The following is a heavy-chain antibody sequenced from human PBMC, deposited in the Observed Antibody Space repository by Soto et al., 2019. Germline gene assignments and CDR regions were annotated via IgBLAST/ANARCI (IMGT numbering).Heavy chain of an antibody. J-gene: IGHJ4*02. V-gene: IGHV3-7*01. CDR2: IKQDGSEK. CDR3: ARPGYDFWSGTAHFDY. CDR1: GFTFSSYW. D-gene: IGHD3-3*01. Sequence: GGSLRLSCAASGFTFSSYWMSWVRQAPGKGLEWVANIKQDGSEKYYVDSVKGRFTISRDNAMNSLYLQMNSLRAEDTAVYYCARPGYDFWSGTAHFDYWGQGTLVTVSS.